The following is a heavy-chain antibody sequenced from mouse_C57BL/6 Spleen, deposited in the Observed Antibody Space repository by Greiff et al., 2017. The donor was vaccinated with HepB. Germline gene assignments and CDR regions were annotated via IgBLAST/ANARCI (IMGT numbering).Heavy chain of an antibody. J-gene: IGHJ4*01. CDR3: ARGSSDYYAMDY. CDR1: GYTFTSYT. V-gene: IGHV1-4*01. D-gene: IGHD1-1*01. CDR2: INPSSGYT. Sequence: QVQLKQSGAELARPGASVKMSCKASGYTFTSYTMHWVKQRPGQGLEWIGYINPSSGYTKYNQKFKDKATLTADKSSSTAYMQLSSLTSEDSAVYYCARGSSDYYAMDYWGQGTSVTVSS.